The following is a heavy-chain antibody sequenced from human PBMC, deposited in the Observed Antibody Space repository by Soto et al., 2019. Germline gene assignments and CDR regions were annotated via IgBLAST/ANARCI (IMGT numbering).Heavy chain of an antibody. CDR3: AKGITDTGGYYYYSMDV. CDR2: ISGSGGIT. J-gene: IGHJ6*02. Sequence: GWSLRLSCLASVFTFSSYAMGWCRQAPGKGLDWVSVISGSGGITYSADSVKGRFTISRDNSKNILYLQMNSLRAEDTAVYYCAKGITDTGGYYYYSMDVWGQGTAVTVSS. V-gene: IGHV3-23*01. D-gene: IGHD2-15*01. CDR1: VFTFSSYA.